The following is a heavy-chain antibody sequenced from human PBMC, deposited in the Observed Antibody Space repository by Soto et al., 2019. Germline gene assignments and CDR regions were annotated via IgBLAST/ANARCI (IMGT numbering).Heavy chain of an antibody. D-gene: IGHD2-21*01. CDR2: ISYDGSNK. V-gene: IGHV3-30-3*01. CDR1: GFTFSIYA. Sequence: QVQLVESGGGVVQPGRSLRLSCAASGFTFSIYAMHWVRQAPGKGLEWVAVISYDGSNKYYADSVKGRFTISRDNSKNTVYLQMNRLRAEDSAVYYCAREYSDGWFDPWGQGTLVTVSS. CDR3: AREYSDGWFDP. J-gene: IGHJ5*02.